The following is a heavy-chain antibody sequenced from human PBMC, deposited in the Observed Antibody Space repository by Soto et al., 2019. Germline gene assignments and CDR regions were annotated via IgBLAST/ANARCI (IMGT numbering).Heavy chain of an antibody. Sequence: EVQLLESGGGLVQPGGSLRLSCAASGFTFSSYAMSWVRQAPGKGLEWVSAISGSGGSTYYADSVKGRSTISRDNSKNTIYLQMDSLRAEDTALYYCAKQGAIVVVTAGHAFSIWGQGTMVTVSS. CDR1: GFTFSSYA. CDR3: AKQGAIVVVTAGHAFSI. D-gene: IGHD2-21*02. J-gene: IGHJ3*02. V-gene: IGHV3-23*01. CDR2: ISGSGGST.